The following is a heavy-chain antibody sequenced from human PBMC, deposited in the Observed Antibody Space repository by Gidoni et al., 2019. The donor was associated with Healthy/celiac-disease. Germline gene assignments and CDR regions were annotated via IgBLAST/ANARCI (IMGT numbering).Heavy chain of an antibody. V-gene: IGHV3-11*05. CDR2: ISSSSSYT. J-gene: IGHJ4*02. D-gene: IGHD4-17*01. Sequence: QVQLVESGGGLVKPGGSLRLSCAASGFTFSDYYMSWIRQAPGKGLEWVSYISSSSSYTNYADSVKGRFTISRDNAKNSLYLQMNSLRAEDTAVYYCARLVAGTVTTDYWGQGTLVTVSS. CDR1: GFTFSDYY. CDR3: ARLVAGTVTTDY.